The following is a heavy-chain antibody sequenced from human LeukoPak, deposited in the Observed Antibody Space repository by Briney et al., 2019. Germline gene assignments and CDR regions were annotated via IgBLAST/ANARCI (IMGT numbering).Heavy chain of an antibody. CDR2: IYYSGST. D-gene: IGHD3-3*01. Sequence: SETLSLTCTVSGGSIRSSYYYWGWIRQPPGKGLEWIGSIYYSGSTYYNPSLKSRVTISVDTSKNQFSLKLSSVTAADTAVYYCARREYYDFWSGYLGGGYGMDVWGQGTTVTVSS. CDR1: GGSIRSSYYY. J-gene: IGHJ6*02. CDR3: ARREYYDFWSGYLGGGYGMDV. V-gene: IGHV4-39*01.